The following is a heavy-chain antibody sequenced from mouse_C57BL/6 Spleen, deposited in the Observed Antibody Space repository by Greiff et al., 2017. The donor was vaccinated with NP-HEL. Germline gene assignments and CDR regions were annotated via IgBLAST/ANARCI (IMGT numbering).Heavy chain of an antibody. D-gene: IGHD2-3*01. J-gene: IGHJ4*01. V-gene: IGHV1-64*01. CDR2: IHPNSGST. CDR3: ARFIYDGYYGGFNYAMDY. Sequence: VQLQQPGAELVKPGASVKLSCKASGYTFTSYWMHWVKQRPGQGLEWIGMIHPNSGSTNYNEKFKSKATLTVDKSSSTAYMQLSSLTSEDSAVYYCARFIYDGYYGGFNYAMDYWGQGTSVTVSS. CDR1: GYTFTSYW.